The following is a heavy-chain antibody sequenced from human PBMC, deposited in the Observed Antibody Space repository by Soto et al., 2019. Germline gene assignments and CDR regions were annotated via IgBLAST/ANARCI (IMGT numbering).Heavy chain of an antibody. Sequence: SVKVSCKASGGTFSSYAISWVRQAPGQGLEWMGGIIPIFDTADYAQKFQGRVTITADESTNTAYMELSSLRSEDTAVYYCAGHSSGVPGYYYGMDVWGQGTTVTV. CDR1: GGTFSSYA. D-gene: IGHD3-22*01. V-gene: IGHV1-69*13. J-gene: IGHJ6*02. CDR3: AGHSSGVPGYYYGMDV. CDR2: IIPIFDTA.